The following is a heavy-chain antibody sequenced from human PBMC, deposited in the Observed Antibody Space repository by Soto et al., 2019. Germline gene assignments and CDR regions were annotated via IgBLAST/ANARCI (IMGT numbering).Heavy chain of an antibody. J-gene: IGHJ6*02. V-gene: IGHV1-69*13. CDR3: AQTRTYYYDCSGDGGYYYYGMDV. CDR1: GGTFSSYA. Sequence: SVKVSCKASGGTFSSYAISWVRQAPGQGLEWMGGIIPIFGTANYAQKFQGRVTITADESTSTAYMELSSLRSEDTAAYYCAQTRTYYYDCSGDGGYYYYGMDVWGQGTTVTVSS. D-gene: IGHD3-22*01. CDR2: IIPIFGTA.